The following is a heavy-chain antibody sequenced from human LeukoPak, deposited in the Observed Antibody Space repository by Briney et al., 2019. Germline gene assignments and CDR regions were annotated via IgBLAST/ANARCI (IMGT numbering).Heavy chain of an antibody. J-gene: IGHJ2*01. CDR2: IIPIFGTA. D-gene: IGHD2-2*01. V-gene: IGHV1-69*13. Sequence: SVKVSCKASGGTFSSYAISWVRQAPGQGLEWMGGIIPIFGTANYAQKFQGRVTITADESTSTAYRELSSLRSEDTAVYYCARRALYCSSTSCSAGWYFDLWGRGTLVTVSS. CDR3: ARRALYCSSTSCSAGWYFDL. CDR1: GGTFSSYA.